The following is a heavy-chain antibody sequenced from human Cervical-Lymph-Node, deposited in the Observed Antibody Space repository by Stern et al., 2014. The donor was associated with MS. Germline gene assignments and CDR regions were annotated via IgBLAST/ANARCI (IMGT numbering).Heavy chain of an antibody. CDR1: GLSLTTSAVG. D-gene: IGHD3-16*02. CDR3: ADSVSDYDDVWGTYRKFDY. Sequence: QVTLKESGPTLVKPTQTLTLTCTFSGLSLTTSAVGVGCIRQPPGKALEWLAPIFWDDDKRYSPALKSRLSITKDTSKSQVVLTMTNMDPVDTATDFCADSVSDYDDVWGTYRKFDYWGQGALVTVSS. V-gene: IGHV2-5*02. J-gene: IGHJ4*02. CDR2: IFWDDDK.